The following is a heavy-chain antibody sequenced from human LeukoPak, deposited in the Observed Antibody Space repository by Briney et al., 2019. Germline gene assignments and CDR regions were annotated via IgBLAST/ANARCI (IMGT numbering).Heavy chain of an antibody. CDR1: GFRFSGYW. CDR2: IKQDGSGK. V-gene: IGHV3-7*01. Sequence: GGSLRLSCAASGFRFSGYWMSWVRQAPGKGLEWVANIKQDGSGKYYVDSVKGRFTISRDSAKNSLYLQMNSLRAEDTAVYYCAREQVATMLAYDIWGQGTMVNVSS. J-gene: IGHJ3*02. CDR3: AREQVATMLAYDI. D-gene: IGHD5-12*01.